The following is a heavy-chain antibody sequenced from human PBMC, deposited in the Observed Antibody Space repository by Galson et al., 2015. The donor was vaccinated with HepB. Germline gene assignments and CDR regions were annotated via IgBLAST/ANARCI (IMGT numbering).Heavy chain of an antibody. D-gene: IGHD6-19*01. CDR2: ISAYNGNT. Sequence: SVKVSCKASGYTFTSYGISWVRQAPGQGLEWMGWISAYNGNTNYAQKLQGRVTMTTDTSTSTAYMGLRSLRSDDTAVYYCARECNQPWLVKKKVGWFRPWGPGTLVPLSS. CDR3: ARECNQPWLVKKKVGWFRP. J-gene: IGHJ5*02. CDR1: GYTFTSYG. V-gene: IGHV1-18*01.